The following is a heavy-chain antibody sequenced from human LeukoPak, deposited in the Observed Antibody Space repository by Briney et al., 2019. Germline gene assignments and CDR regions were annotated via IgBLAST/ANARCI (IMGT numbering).Heavy chain of an antibody. J-gene: IGHJ5*02. Sequence: NPGRSLRLSCTASGFTFGDYAMSWFRQAPGKGLEWVGFIRSKPYGEATEYAASVKGRFTISRDNAKNSLYLQMNSLRAEDTAVYYCARDVPPPAYYDFWSGYYIRSNWFDPWGQGTLVTVSS. CDR3: ARDVPPPAYYDFWSGYYIRSNWFDP. D-gene: IGHD3-3*01. CDR1: GFTFGDYA. CDR2: IRSKPYGEAT. V-gene: IGHV3-49*05.